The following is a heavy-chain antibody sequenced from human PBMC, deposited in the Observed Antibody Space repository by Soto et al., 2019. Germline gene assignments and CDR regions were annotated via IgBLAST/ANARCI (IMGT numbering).Heavy chain of an antibody. Sequence: EVQLVESGGGLVQPGGSLRLSCEASGFTFSSYWMHWVRQAPGKGLVWVSRINSDGSTTSYADSVKGRFTISRDNAKNTLYLQMNRLRAEDTAVYACARVAYGAWGVVHYWGQGTMVTVSS. D-gene: IGHD3-10*01. CDR2: INSDGSTT. V-gene: IGHV3-74*01. CDR1: GFTFSSYW. J-gene: IGHJ4*02. CDR3: ARVAYGAWGVVHY.